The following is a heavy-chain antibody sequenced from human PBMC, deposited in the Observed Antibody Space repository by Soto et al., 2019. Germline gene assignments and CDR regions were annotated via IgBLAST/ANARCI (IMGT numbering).Heavy chain of an antibody. CDR2: VYNSGSS. CDR3: ARYRREAVAGYTLDN. V-gene: IGHV4-59*01. Sequence: SETLSLTCTVSGGSISSSYWTWIRQPPGKGLEWIGYVYNSGSSNYNPSLKSRVTISEDTSKSQFSLKVNSMTAADTAVYYCARYRREAVAGYTLDNWGQGILVTVSS. CDR1: GGSISSSY. J-gene: IGHJ4*02. D-gene: IGHD6-13*01.